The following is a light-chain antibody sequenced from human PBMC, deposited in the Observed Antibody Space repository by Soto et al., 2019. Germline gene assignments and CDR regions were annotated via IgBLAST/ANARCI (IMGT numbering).Light chain of an antibody. V-gene: IGKV3-15*01. Sequence: EIVMTQSPATLSVSPGERATLSCRASQSVSSNLAWYQQKPGQAPRLLIYGASTRATGIPARFSGSGSGAEFTLTISGLQSEDFAVYYCQQYNTWPYTFGQGTNLEIK. CDR3: QQYNTWPYT. CDR1: QSVSSN. J-gene: IGKJ2*01. CDR2: GAS.